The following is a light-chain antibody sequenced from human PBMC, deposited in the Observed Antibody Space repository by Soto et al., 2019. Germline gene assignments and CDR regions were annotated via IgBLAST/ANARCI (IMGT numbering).Light chain of an antibody. CDR3: QKYSSVPV. J-gene: IGKJ3*01. V-gene: IGKV1-27*01. CDR2: AAS. Sequence: DIQMTQSPTSLSASVGDRVTITCRACQGIRNFVAWYQQKPGKAPKLLIYAASTLQSGVPSRFSGSGSGTDFTLTINSLQPEDVATYSCQKYSSVPVFGPGTKVEI. CDR1: QGIRNF.